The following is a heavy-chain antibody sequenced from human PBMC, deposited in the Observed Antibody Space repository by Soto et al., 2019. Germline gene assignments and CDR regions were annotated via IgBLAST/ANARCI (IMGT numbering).Heavy chain of an antibody. J-gene: IGHJ3*02. CDR3: ARDGRRNAFDI. Sequence: SETLSLTCTVSGGSISSGGYYWSWIRQHPGKGLEWIGYIYYSGSTYYNPSLKSRVTISVDTSKNQFSLKLSSVTAADTAVYYCARDGRRNAFDIWGQGTMVTVSS. CDR2: IYYSGST. CDR1: GGSISSGGYY. V-gene: IGHV4-31*03. D-gene: IGHD1-1*01.